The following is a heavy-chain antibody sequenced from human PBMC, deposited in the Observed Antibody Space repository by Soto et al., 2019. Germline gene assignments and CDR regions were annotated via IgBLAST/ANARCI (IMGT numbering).Heavy chain of an antibody. CDR2: IIPIFGTA. D-gene: IGHD5-12*01. J-gene: IGHJ6*02. V-gene: IGHV1-69*13. CDR3: ARRGYSGYDPYGMDV. CDR1: GGTFSSYS. Sequence: SVKVSCKASGGTFSSYSISWVRQAPGQGLEWMGGIIPIFGTANYAQKFQGRVTITADESTSTAYMELSSLRSEDTAVYYCARRGYSGYDPYGMDVWGQGTTVTVSS.